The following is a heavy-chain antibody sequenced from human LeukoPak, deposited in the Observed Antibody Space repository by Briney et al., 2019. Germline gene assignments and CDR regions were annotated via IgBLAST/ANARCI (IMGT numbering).Heavy chain of an antibody. D-gene: IGHD2-15*01. CDR1: GFTFSSYG. V-gene: IGHV3-30*03. J-gene: IGHJ5*02. Sequence: GGSLRLSCAASGFTFSSYGMHWVRQAPGKGLEWVAVISYDGSNKYYADSVKGRFTIPRDNSKNTLYLQMNSLRAEDTAVYYCARDPGRGGWFDPWGQGTLVTVSS. CDR2: ISYDGSNK. CDR3: ARDPGRGGWFDP.